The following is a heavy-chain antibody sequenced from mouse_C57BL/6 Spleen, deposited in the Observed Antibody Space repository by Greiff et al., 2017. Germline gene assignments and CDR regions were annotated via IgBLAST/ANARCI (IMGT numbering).Heavy chain of an antibody. D-gene: IGHD1-1*01. Sequence: EVQLQQSGPELVKPGASVKMSCKASGYTFIDYNMHWVKQSHGKSLEWIGYINPNNGGTSYNQKFKGKATLTVNKSSSTAYMELRSLTSDDSAVYYCASPVVTFDYWGQGTTLTVSS. V-gene: IGHV1-22*01. CDR1: GYTFIDYN. CDR2: INPNNGGT. J-gene: IGHJ2*01. CDR3: ASPVVTFDY.